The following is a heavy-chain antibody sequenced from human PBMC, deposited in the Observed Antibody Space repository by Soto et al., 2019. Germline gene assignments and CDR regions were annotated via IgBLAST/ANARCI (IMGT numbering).Heavy chain of an antibody. CDR2: INRDGSNI. D-gene: IGHD2-8*01. V-gene: IGHV3-74*01. CDR3: ARQPYFAGVDDD. J-gene: IGHJ4*01. Sequence: EVQLVESGGGLVQPGGSLRLSCAASGFTFSSHWMHWVRQAPGKGLVWVARINRDGSNINYADSVKGRFTISRDNAKNTLFLQIFGLRPEDTAIYYCARQPYFAGVDDDWGLGSLVTVSS. CDR1: GFTFSSHW.